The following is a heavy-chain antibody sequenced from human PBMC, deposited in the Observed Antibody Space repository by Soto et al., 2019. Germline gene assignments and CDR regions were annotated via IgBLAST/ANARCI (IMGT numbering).Heavy chain of an antibody. Sequence: GGSLRLSCAASGFTFSSYARHWVRQAPGKGLEWVAVISYDGSNKYYADSVKGRFTISRDNSKNTLYLQMNSLRAEDTAVYYCARGIGYSYGYRNWFDPWGQGTLVTVSS. V-gene: IGHV3-30-3*01. D-gene: IGHD5-18*01. CDR2: ISYDGSNK. J-gene: IGHJ5*02. CDR3: ARGIGYSYGYRNWFDP. CDR1: GFTFSSYA.